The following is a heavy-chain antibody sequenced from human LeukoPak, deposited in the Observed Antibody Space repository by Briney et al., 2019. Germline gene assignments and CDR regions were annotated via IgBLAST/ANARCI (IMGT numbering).Heavy chain of an antibody. Sequence: ASVKVSCKASGYTFTSYAMHWVRQAPGQRLEWMGWINAGNGNTKYSQEFQGRVTITRDTSASTAYMELSSLRSEDTAVYYCARPQKGFGEFNYWGQGTLVTVSS. CDR1: GYTFTSYA. V-gene: IGHV1-3*01. CDR2: INAGNGNT. CDR3: ARPQKGFGEFNY. D-gene: IGHD3-10*01. J-gene: IGHJ4*02.